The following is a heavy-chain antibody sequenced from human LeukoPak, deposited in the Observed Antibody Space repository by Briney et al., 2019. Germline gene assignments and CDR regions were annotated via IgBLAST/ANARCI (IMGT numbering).Heavy chain of an antibody. D-gene: IGHD3-3*02. CDR3: ARAIFGVVITSTNYYYYMDV. V-gene: IGHV4-59*12. CDR2: IYYSGST. Sequence: SETLSLTCTVSGGSISGYYWSWIRQPPGKGLEWVGYIYYSGSTNYNPSLKSRVTISVDTSKNQFSLKLSSVTAADTAVYYCARAIFGVVITSTNYYYYMDVWGKGTTVTVSS. CDR1: GGSISGYY. J-gene: IGHJ6*03.